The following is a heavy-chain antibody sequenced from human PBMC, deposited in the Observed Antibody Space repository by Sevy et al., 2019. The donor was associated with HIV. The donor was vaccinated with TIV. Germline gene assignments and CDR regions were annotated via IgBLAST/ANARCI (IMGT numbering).Heavy chain of an antibody. CDR3: AKDPTAYCSGGSCWFDY. J-gene: IGHJ4*02. Sequence: GGSLRRSCAASGFTFSSYAMSWVRQAPGKGLEWVSAISGSCGSTYYADSVKGRFTISRDNSKNTLYLQMNSLRAEDTAVYYCAKDPTAYCSGGSCWFDYWGQGTLVTVSS. CDR2: ISGSCGST. CDR1: GFTFSSYA. D-gene: IGHD2-15*01. V-gene: IGHV3-23*01.